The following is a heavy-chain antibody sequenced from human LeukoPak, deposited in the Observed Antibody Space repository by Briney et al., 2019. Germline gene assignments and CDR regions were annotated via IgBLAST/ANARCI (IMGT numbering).Heavy chain of an antibody. CDR3: ARDREGDYIWGSYRPDWFDP. J-gene: IGHJ5*02. D-gene: IGHD3-16*02. CDR1: GFTFSSYA. V-gene: IGHV3-23*01. Sequence: GGSLRLSCAASGFTFSSYAMSWVRQAPGKGLEWVSAISGSGGSTYYADSVKGRFTISRDNSKNTLYLQMNSLRAEDTAVYYCARDREGDYIWGSYRPDWFDPWGQGTLVTVSS. CDR2: ISGSGGST.